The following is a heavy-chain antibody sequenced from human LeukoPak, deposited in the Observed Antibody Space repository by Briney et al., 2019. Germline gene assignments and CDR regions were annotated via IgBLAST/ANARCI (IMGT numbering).Heavy chain of an antibody. CDR3: AKETRVWSGIWNFDC. D-gene: IGHD3-3*01. J-gene: IGHJ4*02. CDR1: GFTFSSYE. V-gene: IGHV3-48*03. Sequence: GGSLRLSCAASGFTFSSYEMNWVRQAPGKGLEWVSYIHSGGTVIHYADSVKGRFTISRDNSKNTLYLQMNSLRAEDTAVYYCAKETRVWSGIWNFDCWGQGTLVTVSS. CDR2: IHSGGTVI.